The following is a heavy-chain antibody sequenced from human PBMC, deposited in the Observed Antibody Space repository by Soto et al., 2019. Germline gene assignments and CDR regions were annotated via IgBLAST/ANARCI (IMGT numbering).Heavy chain of an antibody. Sequence: GGSLRLSCVVSGFPFNNYGINWVRQAPGKGLEWVSTVSKSDYTYYSDLVKGRFTISRDNAKNTVSLQMNTLRAEDTAVYYCAREDSIIIPAVSDFWGQGTLVTVSS. V-gene: IGHV3-21*04. J-gene: IGHJ4*02. CDR2: VSKSDYT. CDR1: GFPFNNYG. CDR3: AREDSIIIPAVSDF. D-gene: IGHD2-2*01.